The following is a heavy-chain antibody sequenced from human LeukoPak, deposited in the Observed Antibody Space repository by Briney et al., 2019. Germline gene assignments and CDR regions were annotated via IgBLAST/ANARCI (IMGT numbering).Heavy chain of an antibody. CDR3: ARQAKRIWSPYYFDY. Sequence: SETLSLTCAVYGGSFSGYYWSWIRQPPGKGLEWIGEINHSGGTNYNPSLKSRVTISVDTSKNQFSLKLSSVTAADTAVYYCARQAKRIWSPYYFDYWGQGTLVTVSS. CDR1: GGSFSGYY. CDR2: INHSGGT. D-gene: IGHD3-3*01. J-gene: IGHJ4*02. V-gene: IGHV4-34*01.